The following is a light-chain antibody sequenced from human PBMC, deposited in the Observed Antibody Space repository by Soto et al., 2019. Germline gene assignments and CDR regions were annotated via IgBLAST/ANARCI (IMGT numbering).Light chain of an antibody. Sequence: IVLTQSPGTQSLSPGERATLSCRASYPVTSSYLAWYQQKPGQAPRLLIYAASSRATGIPDRFSGSGSGTDFTLTISSLEPEDFAVYYCQQYGTSLVTFGPGTKVD. CDR2: AAS. CDR3: QQYGTSLVT. V-gene: IGKV3-20*01. CDR1: YPVTSSY. J-gene: IGKJ3*01.